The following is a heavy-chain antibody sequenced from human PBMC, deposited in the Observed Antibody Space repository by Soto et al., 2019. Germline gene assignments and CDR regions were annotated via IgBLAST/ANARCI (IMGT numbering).Heavy chain of an antibody. CDR1: GFTFSSYG. J-gene: IGHJ5*02. CDR2: IWYDGSNK. V-gene: IGHV3-33*01. CDR3: ARSRVVPAASVWFDP. Sequence: GGSLRLSCAASGFTFSSYGMHWVRQAPGKGLEWVAVIWYDGSNKYYADSVKGRFTISRDNSKNTLYLQMNSLRAEDTAVYYCARSRVVPAASVWFDPWGQGTLVTVSS. D-gene: IGHD2-2*01.